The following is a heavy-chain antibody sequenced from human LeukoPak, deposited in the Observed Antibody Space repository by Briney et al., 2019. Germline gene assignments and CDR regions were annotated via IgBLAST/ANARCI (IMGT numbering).Heavy chain of an antibody. J-gene: IGHJ4*02. D-gene: IGHD6-19*01. CDR1: GFTLSSYA. V-gene: IGHV3-23*05. CDR2: INTSGSGT. CDR3: AKGVWDSSGWYLDY. Sequence: GGSLRLSCAVSGFTLSSYAMSWVRQAPGKGLEWVSVINTSGSGTSYADSVKGRFTISRDSSKNTLYLQMNSLRAEDTAVYYCAKGVWDSSGWYLDYWGQGTLVTVSS.